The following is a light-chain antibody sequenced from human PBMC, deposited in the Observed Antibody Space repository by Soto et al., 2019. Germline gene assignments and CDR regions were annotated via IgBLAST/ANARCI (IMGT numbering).Light chain of an antibody. J-gene: IGKJ5*01. CDR3: QQYENIPT. V-gene: IGKV1-33*01. CDR1: QNIKNY. CDR2: DAS. Sequence: IQMTQSASSLSASVGYRVTITCQASQNIKNYLNWYQQKPGRAPKLLIYDASNLEAGVPSRFRGSGSGTDFTFTIRRMKPEDIATDYCQQYENIPTFGQGTRLEI.